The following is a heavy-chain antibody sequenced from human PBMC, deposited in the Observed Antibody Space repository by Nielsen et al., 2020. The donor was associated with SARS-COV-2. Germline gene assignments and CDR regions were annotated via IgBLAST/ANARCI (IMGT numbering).Heavy chain of an antibody. D-gene: IGHD3-10*01. CDR3: ARENSGPGGTASYGMDL. Sequence: ASVKVSCKASGYSFSRYPMNWVRQAPRQGLEWMGWIDTNIGKPTPAQGFTGRFVFSSDTSVSTASLQISTLRAEDTAVYYCARENSGPGGTASYGMDLWGQGTTVTVSS. V-gene: IGHV7-4-1*02. J-gene: IGHJ6*02. CDR1: GYSFSRYP. CDR2: IDTNIGKP.